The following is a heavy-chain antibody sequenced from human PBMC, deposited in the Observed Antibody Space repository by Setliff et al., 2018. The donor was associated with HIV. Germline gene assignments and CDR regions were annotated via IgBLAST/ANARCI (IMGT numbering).Heavy chain of an antibody. J-gene: IGHJ4*02. CDR3: AKGAGFYGDYTFDY. V-gene: IGHV4-39*07. CDR2: IYYNGNT. CDR1: GASISSNSYY. Sequence: PSETLSLTCSVSGASISSNSYYWGWIRQPPGKGLEWVGSIYYNGNTFYNQSLQSRVSISMDASKNKFSLKVTSVTSADTAVYYCAKGAGFYGDYTFDYWGQGNLVTVSS. D-gene: IGHD4-17*01.